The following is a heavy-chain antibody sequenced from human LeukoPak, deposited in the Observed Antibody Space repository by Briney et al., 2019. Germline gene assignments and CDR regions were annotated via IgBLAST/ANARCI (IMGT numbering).Heavy chain of an antibody. Sequence: PSETLSLTCTASGGSINSYYRSWIRQPPGKGLEWIGHIYYSGSTKNNPSLKSRVTMTVDTSKNQFSLKLSSVTAADTAMYFCARFGSYFEYWGQGTLVSVSS. CDR1: GGSINSYY. D-gene: IGHD3-10*01. V-gene: IGHV4-59*12. CDR3: ARFGSYFEY. CDR2: IYYSGST. J-gene: IGHJ4*02.